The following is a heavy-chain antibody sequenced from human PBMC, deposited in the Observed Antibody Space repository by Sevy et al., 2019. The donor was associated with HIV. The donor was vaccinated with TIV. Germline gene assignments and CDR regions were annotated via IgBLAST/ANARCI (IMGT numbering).Heavy chain of an antibody. CDR3: ARDGGAIFGVVISPDYYGMDV. V-gene: IGHV1-2*06. CDR2: INPNSGGT. Sequence: ASVKVSCKASGYTFTGYYMHWVRQAPVQGLEWMGRINPNSGGTNYAQKFQGRVTMTRDTSISTAYMELSRLRSDDTAVYYCARDGGAIFGVVISPDYYGMDVWGQGTTVTVSS. CDR1: GYTFTGYY. D-gene: IGHD3-3*01. J-gene: IGHJ6*02.